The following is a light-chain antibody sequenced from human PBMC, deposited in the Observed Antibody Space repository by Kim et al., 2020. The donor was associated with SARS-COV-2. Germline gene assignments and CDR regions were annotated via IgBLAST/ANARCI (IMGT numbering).Light chain of an antibody. Sequence: APRHLIYNASNSATGSPDRCSGSGSGTDFTLTISSLEPEDFAVYYCQQRSNWFITFGQGTRLEIK. CDR2: NAS. J-gene: IGKJ5*01. V-gene: IGKV3-11*01. CDR3: QQRSNWFIT.